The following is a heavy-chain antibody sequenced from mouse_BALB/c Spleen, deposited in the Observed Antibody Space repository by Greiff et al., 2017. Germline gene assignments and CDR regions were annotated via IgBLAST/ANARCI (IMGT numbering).Heavy chain of an antibody. D-gene: IGHD2-4*01. V-gene: IGHV1-31*01. J-gene: IGHJ1*01. CDR1: GYSFTGYY. CDR3: ARGDDYTSYWYFDV. CDR2: INPYNGAT. Sequence: VQLQQSGPELVKPGASVKISCTASGYSFTGYYMHWVKQSHVKSLEWIGRINPYNGATSYNQNFKDKASLTVDKSSSTAYMELHSLTSEDSAVYYCARGDDYTSYWYFDVWGAGTTVTVSS.